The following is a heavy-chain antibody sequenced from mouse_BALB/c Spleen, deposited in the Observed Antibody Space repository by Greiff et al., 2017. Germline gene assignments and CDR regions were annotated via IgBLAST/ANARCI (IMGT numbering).Heavy chain of an antibody. Sequence: EVQLVESGGGLVKPGGSLKLSCAASGFTFSSYTMSWVRQTPEKRLEWVATISSGGSYTYYPDSVKGRFTISRDNAKNTLYLQMSSLKSEDTAMYYCTRDGVRRGEAMDYWGQGTSVTVAS. J-gene: IGHJ4*01. V-gene: IGHV5-6-4*01. D-gene: IGHD2-14*01. CDR2: ISSGGSYT. CDR3: TRDGVRRGEAMDY. CDR1: GFTFSSYT.